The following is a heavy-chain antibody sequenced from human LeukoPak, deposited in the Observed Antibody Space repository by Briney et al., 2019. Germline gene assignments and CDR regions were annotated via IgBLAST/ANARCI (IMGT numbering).Heavy chain of an antibody. CDR3: ARDLAGDSIYFDY. J-gene: IGHJ4*02. CDR2: IKQDGSEK. CDR1: GFTFSSYW. D-gene: IGHD6-13*01. Sequence: GGSLRLSCAASGFTFSSYWMSWVRQAPGKGLEWVANIKQDGSEKYYVDSVKGRFTISRDNAKNSLYLQMDSLRAEDTAVYYCARDLAGDSIYFDYWGQGTLVTVSS. V-gene: IGHV3-7*01.